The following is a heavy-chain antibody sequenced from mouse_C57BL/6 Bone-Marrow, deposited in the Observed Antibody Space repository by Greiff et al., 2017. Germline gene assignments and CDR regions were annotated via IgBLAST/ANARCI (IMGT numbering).Heavy chain of an antibody. D-gene: IGHD4-1*01. Sequence: EVMLVESGGGLVQPGGSLKLSCAASGFTFSDYYMYWVRQTPEKRLEWVAYISNGGGSTYYPDTVKGRFTISRDNAKNTLYLQMSRLKSEDTAMYYCARGTGTWEDYYFDYWGQGTTLTVSS. CDR1: GFTFSDYY. J-gene: IGHJ2*01. CDR2: ISNGGGST. CDR3: ARGTGTWEDYYFDY. V-gene: IGHV5-12*01.